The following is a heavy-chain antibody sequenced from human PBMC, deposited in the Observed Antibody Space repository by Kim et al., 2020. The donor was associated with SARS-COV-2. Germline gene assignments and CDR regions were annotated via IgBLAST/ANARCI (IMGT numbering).Heavy chain of an antibody. D-gene: IGHD2-2*01. CDR2: ISGGGNSI. CDR1: GFTVSDYY. Sequence: GGSLRLSCAASGFTVSDYYMSWIRQAPGKGLEWVSYISGGGNSIYYADSVKGRFTISRDNAKNSLSLQMNSLRGEDTAVYYCSRRGSITCTFDYWGQGTLVTVSS. J-gene: IGHJ4*02. V-gene: IGHV3-11*01. CDR3: SRRGSITCTFDY.